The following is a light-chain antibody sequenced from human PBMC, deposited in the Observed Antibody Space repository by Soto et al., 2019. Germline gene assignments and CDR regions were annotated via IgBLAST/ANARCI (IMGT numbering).Light chain of an antibody. CDR1: QSISTSY. V-gene: IGKV3-20*01. Sequence: EIVLTQSPGTLSLSPGERATLSCRTSQSISTSYLAWYQQKPGQAPRLLIFGASIRDTGIPDRFNDSGSGRDVPLTISRLEPEDFGVYYGLLYGTSLPFGGGTKVEIK. J-gene: IGKJ4*01. CDR3: LLYGTSLP. CDR2: GAS.